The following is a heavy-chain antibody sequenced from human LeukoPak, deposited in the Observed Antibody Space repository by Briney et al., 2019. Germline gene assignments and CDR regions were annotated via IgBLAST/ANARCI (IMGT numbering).Heavy chain of an antibody. V-gene: IGHV4-39*07. Sequence: PSETLSLTCTVSGGSISSSNYYWGWFRQPPGKGLEWIGSIYYSGSTYYNPSLKTRVTISVDTSKNQFSLKLSSVTAADTAVYYCASLDNDYWGQGTLVTVSS. CDR3: ASLDNDY. J-gene: IGHJ4*02. CDR2: IYYSGST. CDR1: GGSISSSNYY.